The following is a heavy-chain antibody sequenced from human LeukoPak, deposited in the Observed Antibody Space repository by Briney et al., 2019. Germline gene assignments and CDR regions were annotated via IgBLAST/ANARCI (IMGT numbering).Heavy chain of an antibody. Sequence: GGSLRPSCAASGFTFSSYGMHWVRQAPGKGLEWVAVIWYDGSNKYYADSVKGRFTISRDNSKNTLYLQMNSLKAEDTAVYYCARDLVDTAIGTLDYWGQGTLVTVSS. CDR3: ARDLVDTAIGTLDY. CDR2: IWYDGSNK. D-gene: IGHD5-18*01. J-gene: IGHJ4*02. V-gene: IGHV3-33*01. CDR1: GFTFSSYG.